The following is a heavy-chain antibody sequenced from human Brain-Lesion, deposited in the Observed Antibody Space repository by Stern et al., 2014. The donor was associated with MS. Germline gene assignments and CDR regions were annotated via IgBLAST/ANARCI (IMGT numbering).Heavy chain of an antibody. J-gene: IGHJ6*02. Sequence: VQLVQSGPGLVKPSQTLSLSCTVSGGSISSGGYYWSWIRQPAGKGLEWIGRIFNSGSTRHNPPLTSRVTILINTSKTQFSLRLNPMTAADTAVYYCARGRVVPGFQYYATDVWGQGTTVIVSS. D-gene: IGHD2-2*01. CDR2: IFNSGST. V-gene: IGHV4-61*02. CDR1: GGSISSGGYY. CDR3: ARGRVVPGFQYYATDV.